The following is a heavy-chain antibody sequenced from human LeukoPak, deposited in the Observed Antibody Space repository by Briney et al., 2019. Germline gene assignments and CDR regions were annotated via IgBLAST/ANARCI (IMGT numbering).Heavy chain of an antibody. V-gene: IGHV4-61*01. Sequence: PSETLSLTCTVSGGSVSSGSYYWSWIRRPPGKGLEWIGYIYYSGSTNYNPSLKSRVTISVDTSKNQFSLKLSSVAAADTAVYYCARGRGTYYYYGMDVWGQGTTVTVSS. D-gene: IGHD1-26*01. J-gene: IGHJ6*02. CDR2: IYYSGST. CDR3: ARGRGTYYYYGMDV. CDR1: GGSVSSGSYY.